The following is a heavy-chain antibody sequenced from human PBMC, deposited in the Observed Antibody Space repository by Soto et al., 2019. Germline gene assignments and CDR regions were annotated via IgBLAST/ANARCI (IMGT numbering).Heavy chain of an antibody. CDR1: GFNFNDYY. D-gene: IGHD1-1*01. CDR3: TIGLVRLDRERGVGDY. V-gene: IGHV3-11*05. Sequence: VQLVESGGGLVKPGGSLRLSCAASGFNFNDYYMSWIRQAPGKGLEWVSFISRSTRYTNYADSVKGRFTISRDNAKNSLYLQMNSLRAEDTAVYYCTIGLVRLDRERGVGDYWGPGTLVSVSS. CDR2: ISRSTRYT. J-gene: IGHJ4*02.